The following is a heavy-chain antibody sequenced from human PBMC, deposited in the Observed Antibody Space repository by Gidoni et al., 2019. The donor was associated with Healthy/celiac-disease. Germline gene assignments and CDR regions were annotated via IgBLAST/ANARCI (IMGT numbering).Heavy chain of an antibody. D-gene: IGHD3-3*01. Sequence: QITLKESGPTLVKPTQTLTLTCTFSGFSLSTSGVGVGWIRQPPGKALEWLALIYWNDDKRYSPSLKSRLTITKDTSKNQVVLTMTNMDPVDTATYYCAHTNYDFWSGLSAFDIWGQGTMVTVSS. CDR2: IYWNDDK. V-gene: IGHV2-5*01. CDR1: GFSLSTSGVG. J-gene: IGHJ3*02. CDR3: AHTNYDFWSGLSAFDI.